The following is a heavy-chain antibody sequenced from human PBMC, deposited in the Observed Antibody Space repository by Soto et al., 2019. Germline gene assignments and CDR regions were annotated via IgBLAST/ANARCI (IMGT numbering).Heavy chain of an antibody. V-gene: IGHV4-39*01. D-gene: IGHD2-8*01. J-gene: IGHJ4*02. CDR3: AYSMYDLGPTH. CDR1: GGSISSSYY. CDR2: IYYSGST. Sequence: PSETLSLTCAVSGGSISSSYYWGWIRQPPGEGLEWIGSIYYSGSTYYNPSLKSRVTMSVDTSKNQFSLKLSSVTAADTAVYYCAYSMYDLGPTHWGQGTLVTSPQ.